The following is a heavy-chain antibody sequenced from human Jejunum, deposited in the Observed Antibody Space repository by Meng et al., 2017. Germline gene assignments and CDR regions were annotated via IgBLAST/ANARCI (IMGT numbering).Heavy chain of an antibody. CDR1: GFTFSNYW. J-gene: IGHJ4*02. CDR2: IHSDGSVT. V-gene: IGHV3-74*01. Sequence: GESLKISCAASGFTFSNYWMHWVRQVPGKGLVSVSLIHSDGSVTNYADSVKGRFTISRDNAKNSVYLQMNSMRAEDTAVYFCARVRAVTGTLYFDSWGQGTLVTVSS. D-gene: IGHD6-19*01. CDR3: ARVRAVTGTLYFDS.